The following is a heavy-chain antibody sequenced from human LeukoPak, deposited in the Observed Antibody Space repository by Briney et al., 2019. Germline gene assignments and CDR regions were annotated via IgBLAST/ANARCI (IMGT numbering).Heavy chain of an antibody. Sequence: PGGSLRLSGAASGFTFSSYVMHWVRQAPGKRLEWVAVISYDGSNKYYADSVKGRFTISRDNSKNTLYLQMNSLRAEDTAVYYCAKEMYDCYYGMDVWGQGTTVTVSS. CDR3: AKEMYDCYYGMDV. V-gene: IGHV3-30*18. J-gene: IGHJ6*02. CDR2: ISYDGSNK. CDR1: GFTFSSYV.